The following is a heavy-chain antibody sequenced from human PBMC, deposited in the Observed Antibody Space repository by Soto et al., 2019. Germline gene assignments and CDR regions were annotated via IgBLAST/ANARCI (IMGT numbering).Heavy chain of an antibody. CDR3: ARGPDLRGMTTVTWILYYYYMDV. J-gene: IGHJ6*03. CDR2: MNPDRGNT. D-gene: IGHD4-17*01. V-gene: IGHV1-8*01. CDR1: GYTFTSYD. Sequence: QVQLVQSGAEVKKPGASVKISCRASGYTFTSYDINWARQATGQGLEWMGWMNPDRGNTGYAQKCKGRDTMSRNTSISTAYMELSSLRSEDTAVYYCARGPDLRGMTTVTWILYYYYMDVWGKGTTVTVSS.